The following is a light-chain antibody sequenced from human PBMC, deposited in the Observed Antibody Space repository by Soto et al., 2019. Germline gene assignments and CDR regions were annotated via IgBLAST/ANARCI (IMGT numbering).Light chain of an antibody. V-gene: IGLV3-1*01. CDR1: KLGNKY. J-gene: IGLJ3*02. Sequence: SYELTQPPSVSVSPGQTASITCSGNKLGNKYASWYQQKPGQSPMLVIYQDAKRPSGIPERFSGSNSGNTATLTISGTQAMDEADYYCQAWDTRTSLFGGGTKLTVL. CDR2: QDA. CDR3: QAWDTRTSL.